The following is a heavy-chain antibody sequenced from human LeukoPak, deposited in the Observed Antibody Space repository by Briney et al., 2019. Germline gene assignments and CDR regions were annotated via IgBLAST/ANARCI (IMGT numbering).Heavy chain of an antibody. Sequence: GGSLRLSCAASGFTLSVYDMHWVRQPTGEGLEWVSIIYRAGDTYYPGSVKGRFIISRDSAKNSLYLQMNSLRAEDSAVYYCARDWATVVTIDYWGQGTLVTVSS. CDR2: IYRAGDT. J-gene: IGHJ4*02. CDR1: GFTLSVYD. CDR3: ARDWATVVTIDY. V-gene: IGHV3-13*01. D-gene: IGHD4-23*01.